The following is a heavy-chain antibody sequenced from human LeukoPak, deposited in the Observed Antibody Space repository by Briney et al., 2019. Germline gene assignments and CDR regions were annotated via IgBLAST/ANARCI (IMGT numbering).Heavy chain of an antibody. V-gene: IGHV3-74*01. CDR1: GFSFSSYW. J-gene: IGHJ4*02. CDR2: INSDGSGI. Sequence: GGSLRLSCAASGFSFSSYWMHWVRQAPGKGLVWVSRINSDGSGIAYADSVKGRFTISRDNAKNTLYLQMNSLRAEDTAVYYCTRDNNYFDYWGQGTLVTVSS. CDR3: TRDNNYFDY.